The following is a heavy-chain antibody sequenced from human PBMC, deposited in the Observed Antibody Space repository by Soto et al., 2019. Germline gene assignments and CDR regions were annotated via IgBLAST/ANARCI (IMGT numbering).Heavy chain of an antibody. CDR2: IYYTGST. Sequence: SETLSLTCTVSGGSVSRESHYWSWIRQTPGKGLEWIGYIYYTGSTNYNPSLKGRVTMSVDTSRDQVSLRLRSVTRADTAVYYCARDQYGFRSGSYYYAMEVWGQGTKVTV. D-gene: IGHD3-3*01. CDR1: GGSVSRESHY. V-gene: IGHV4-61*01. CDR3: ARDQYGFRSGSYYYAMEV. J-gene: IGHJ6*02.